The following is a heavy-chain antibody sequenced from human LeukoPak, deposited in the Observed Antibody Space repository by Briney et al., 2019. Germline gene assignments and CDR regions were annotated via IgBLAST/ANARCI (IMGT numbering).Heavy chain of an antibody. CDR1: GGTFISYV. V-gene: IGHV1-69*05. D-gene: IGHD3-22*01. CDR3: ARGGYYYDSSGYYYLGAFDI. CDR2: IIPIFGRA. Sequence: SLKVSCQASGGTFISYVISWVRQAPGQGLEWMGGIIPIFGRANYAQKFQGRVTITTDESTSAAYMELSSLRSEDTAVYYCARGGYYYDSSGYYYLGAFDIWGQGTMVTVSS. J-gene: IGHJ3*02.